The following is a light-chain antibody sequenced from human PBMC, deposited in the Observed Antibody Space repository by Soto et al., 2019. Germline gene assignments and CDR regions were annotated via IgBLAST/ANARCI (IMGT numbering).Light chain of an antibody. CDR2: GNS. CDR3: QSYDSSLSVVV. J-gene: IGLJ2*01. V-gene: IGLV1-40*01. Sequence: QSVLTQPPSVSGATGQRVTISCTGKSSNIGAGYDVHWYQQLPGTAPKLLIYGNSNRPSGVPDRFSGSKSGTSASLAITGLQAEDEADYYCQSYDSSLSVVVFGGGTKLTVL. CDR1: SSNIGAGYD.